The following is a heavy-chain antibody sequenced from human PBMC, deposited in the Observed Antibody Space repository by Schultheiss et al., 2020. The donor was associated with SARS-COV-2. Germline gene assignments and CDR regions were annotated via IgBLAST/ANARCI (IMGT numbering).Heavy chain of an antibody. D-gene: IGHD6-19*01. Sequence: GESLKISCAASGFTFSSYAMSWVRQAPGKGLEWVSGISGSGGSRHYADSVTDRMTIYRDNSKNTLYLQMNSLRAEDTAVYYCAKPSGWYLHDAFDIWGQGTMVTVSS. V-gene: IGHV3-23*01. CDR3: AKPSGWYLHDAFDI. J-gene: IGHJ3*02. CDR1: GFTFSSYA. CDR2: ISGSGGSR.